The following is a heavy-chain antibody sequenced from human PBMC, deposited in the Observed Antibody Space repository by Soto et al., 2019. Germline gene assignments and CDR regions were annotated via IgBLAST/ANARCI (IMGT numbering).Heavy chain of an antibody. J-gene: IGHJ4*02. CDR2: IGTAGDT. D-gene: IGHD3-3*01. Sequence: EVQLVESGGGLVQPGGSLRLSCAASGFTFSSYDMHWVRQATGKGLEWVSAIGTAGDTYYPGSVKGRFTISRENAKNSLYLQMNSLRAGDTAVYYCARGSTYYDFWSGYSGYYFDYWGQGTLVTVSS. CDR3: ARGSTYYDFWSGYSGYYFDY. CDR1: GFTFSSYD. V-gene: IGHV3-13*01.